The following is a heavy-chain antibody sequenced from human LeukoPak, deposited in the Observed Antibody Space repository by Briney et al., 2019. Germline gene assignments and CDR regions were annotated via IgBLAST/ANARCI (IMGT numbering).Heavy chain of an antibody. CDR1: GFTSSSYG. CDR2: ICSSGGST. J-gene: IGHJ4*02. V-gene: IGHV3-23*01. CDR3: ARRGRYYFDY. D-gene: IGHD3-16*01. Sequence: PGGSLRLSCAASGFTSSSYGMSWVRQAPGKGLEWVSSICSSGGSTYYPDSVKGRFTISRDNSKNTLYLQMNSLRAEDTALYYCARRGRYYFDYWGQGTLVTVSS.